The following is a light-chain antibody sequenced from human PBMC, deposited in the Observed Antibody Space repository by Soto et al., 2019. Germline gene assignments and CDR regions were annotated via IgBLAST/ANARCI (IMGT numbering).Light chain of an antibody. CDR2: EVT. CDR3: CSSAGSNTPVV. V-gene: IGLV2-23*02. J-gene: IGLJ2*01. Sequence: QSVLTQPASVSGSPGQSITISCTGTSSDVGSYNLVSWYQQHPGKAPKFLIYEVTKRPSGVSNRFSGSRSGNTASLTISGLQAEDEADYYCCSSAGSNTPVVFGGGTKLTVL. CDR1: SSDVGSYNL.